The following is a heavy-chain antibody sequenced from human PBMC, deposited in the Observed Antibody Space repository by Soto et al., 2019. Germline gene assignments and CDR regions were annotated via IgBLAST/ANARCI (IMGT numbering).Heavy chain of an antibody. J-gene: IGHJ6*02. D-gene: IGHD2-15*01. V-gene: IGHV3-9*01. CDR1: GFTFGSYA. Sequence: PGGSLRLSCAASGFTFGSYAMHWVRQAPGKGLEWVSGISWNSGSIGYADSVKGRFTISRDNAKSSLYLQMNSLRAEDTALYYCAKDRGYCSGGSCYSEGAYYYYGMDVWGQGTTVTVSS. CDR3: AKDRGYCSGGSCYSEGAYYYYGMDV. CDR2: ISWNSGSI.